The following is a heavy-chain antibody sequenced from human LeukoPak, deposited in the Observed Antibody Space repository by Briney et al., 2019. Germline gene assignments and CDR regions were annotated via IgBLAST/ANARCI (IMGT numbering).Heavy chain of an antibody. Sequence: GGSLRLSCAASGFPFDDYGMTWVRQAPGKGLGWVAVISYDGSNKYYADSVKGRFTISRDDSKNTLYLQMNSLRAEDTAVYYCAKAGSIRFDYWGQGTLVTVSS. CDR2: ISYDGSNK. V-gene: IGHV3-30*18. CDR1: GFPFDDYG. D-gene: IGHD1-26*01. J-gene: IGHJ4*02. CDR3: AKAGSIRFDY.